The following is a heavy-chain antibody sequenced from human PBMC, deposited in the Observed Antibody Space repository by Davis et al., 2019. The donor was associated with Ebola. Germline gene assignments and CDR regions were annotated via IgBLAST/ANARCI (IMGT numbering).Heavy chain of an antibody. CDR1: GGSISSSSYY. Sequence: MPSETLSLTCTVSGGSISSSSYYWGWIRQPPGKGLEWIGSIYYSGSTYYNPSLKSRVTISVDTSKNQFSLKLSSVTAADTAVYYCARSAFGVVTPLDYWGQGTLVTVSA. D-gene: IGHD3-3*01. CDR3: ARSAFGVVTPLDY. V-gene: IGHV4-39*01. CDR2: IYYSGST. J-gene: IGHJ4*02.